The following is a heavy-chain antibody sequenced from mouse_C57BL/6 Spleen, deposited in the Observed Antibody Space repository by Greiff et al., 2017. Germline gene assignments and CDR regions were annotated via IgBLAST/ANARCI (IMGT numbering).Heavy chain of an antibody. CDR2: ISGGGGNT. J-gene: IGHJ2*01. Sequence: EVMLVESGGGLVKPGGSLKLSCAASGFTFSSYTMSWVRQTPEKRLEWVATISGGGGNTYYPDSVKGRFTISRDNAKNTLYLQMSSLRSEDTALYYCARQKLAFFDYGGQGTTLTVSS. CDR3: ARQKLAFFDY. D-gene: IGHD4-1*01. CDR1: GFTFSSYT. V-gene: IGHV5-9*01.